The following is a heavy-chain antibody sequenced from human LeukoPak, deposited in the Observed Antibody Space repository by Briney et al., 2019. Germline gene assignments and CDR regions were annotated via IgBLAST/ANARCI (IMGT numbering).Heavy chain of an antibody. D-gene: IGHD3-3*02. J-gene: IGHJ4*02. CDR1: GFTFTAYW. CDR3: VRYNHFWSNYWSLDE. V-gene: IGHV3-74*01. Sequence: PGGSLRLSCAASGFTFTAYWIHWVRQAPGAGLVWLSRINEHGTERNYADSVKGRFTISRDNAKNTVYLEMNSLRGEDTAVYYCVRYNHFWSNYWSLDEWGQGTLVTVSS. CDR2: INEHGTER.